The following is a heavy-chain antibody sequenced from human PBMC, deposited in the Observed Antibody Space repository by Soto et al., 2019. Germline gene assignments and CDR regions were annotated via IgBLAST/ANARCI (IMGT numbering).Heavy chain of an antibody. Sequence: GGSLRLSCAASGFTFSSYAMSWVRQAPGKGLEWVSAISGSGGSTYYADSVKGRFTISRDNSKNTLNLQMNSLRAEDTAVYYCAKGREDIVVVVAATQAHDAFDIWGQGTMVTVSS. CDR1: GFTFSSYA. CDR3: AKGREDIVVVVAATQAHDAFDI. V-gene: IGHV3-23*01. CDR2: ISGSGGST. J-gene: IGHJ3*02. D-gene: IGHD2-15*01.